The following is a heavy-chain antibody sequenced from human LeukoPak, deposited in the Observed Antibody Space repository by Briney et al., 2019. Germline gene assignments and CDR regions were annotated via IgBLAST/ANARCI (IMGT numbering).Heavy chain of an antibody. CDR1: GGSISSSSYY. D-gene: IGHD1-26*01. Sequence: SETLSLTCTVSGGSISSSSYYWGWIRQPPGKGLEWIGSIYYSGSTYHNPSLKSRVTISVDTSKNQFSLKLSSVTAADTAVYYCARSEWELQGIFDYWGQGTLVTVSS. CDR2: IYYSGST. J-gene: IGHJ4*02. CDR3: ARSEWELQGIFDY. V-gene: IGHV4-39*01.